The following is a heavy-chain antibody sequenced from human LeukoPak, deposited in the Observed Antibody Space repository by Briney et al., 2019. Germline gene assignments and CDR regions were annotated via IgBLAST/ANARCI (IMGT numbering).Heavy chain of an antibody. CDR3: ARQQDFQVPGLDV. CDR2: IAFHGKEK. CDR1: GFTFSYHT. V-gene: IGHV3-30*04. Sequence: GRSLRLSCAASGFTFSYHTMHWVRQAPGKGLEWVSLIAFHGKEKYAESLKGRFIVSRDNSKSTLYLEMNNLRVEDTAVYYCARQQDFQVPGLDVWGRGITVTVSS. D-gene: IGHD3-3*01. J-gene: IGHJ6*02.